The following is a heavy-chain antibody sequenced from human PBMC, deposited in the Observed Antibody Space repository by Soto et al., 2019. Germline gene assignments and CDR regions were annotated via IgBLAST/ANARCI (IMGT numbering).Heavy chain of an antibody. J-gene: IGHJ4*02. Sequence: QVQLVESGGGVVQPGRSLRLSCAASGFTFSNYAIHWVRQAPGKGLEGVALISYGGSTKYYGDSVKGRFTITRDNSKNTLFLQMNSLRPEDTAVYYCARERGAAAGHSDYWGQGTLVTVSS. V-gene: IGHV3-30-3*01. CDR2: ISYGGSTK. CDR3: ARERGAAAGHSDY. CDR1: GFTFSNYA. D-gene: IGHD6-13*01.